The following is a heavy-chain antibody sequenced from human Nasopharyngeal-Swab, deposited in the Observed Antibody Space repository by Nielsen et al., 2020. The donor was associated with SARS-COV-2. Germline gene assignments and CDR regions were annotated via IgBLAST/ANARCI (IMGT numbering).Heavy chain of an antibody. CDR1: GYTFASFD. CDR2: LHLDSGDT. V-gene: IGHV1-8*01. CDR3: ARGPRPKRHLDY. Sequence: ASVKVSCKTSGYTFASFDINWVRQAAGRGLEWVGGLHLDSGDTHYAQEFQRKVTLTRDTSRSTAYMELSSLSSEDTAVSYCARGPRPKRHLDYWGQGTLVTVSS. J-gene: IGHJ4*02. D-gene: IGHD1-1*01.